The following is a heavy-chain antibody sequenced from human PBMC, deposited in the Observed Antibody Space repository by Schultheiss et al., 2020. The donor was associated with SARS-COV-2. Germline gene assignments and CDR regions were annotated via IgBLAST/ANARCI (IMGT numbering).Heavy chain of an antibody. CDR1: GYTFTSYG. V-gene: IGHV1-18*04. D-gene: IGHD6-19*01. Sequence: ASVKVSCKASGYTFTSYGISWVRQAPGQGLEWMGWISAYNGNTNYAQKLQGRVTMTTDTSTSTAYMELRSLRSDDTAVYYCARDSTLVGSGWGYYYYYGMDVWGQGTTVTVSS. CDR3: ARDSTLVGSGWGYYYYYGMDV. CDR2: ISAYNGNT. J-gene: IGHJ6*02.